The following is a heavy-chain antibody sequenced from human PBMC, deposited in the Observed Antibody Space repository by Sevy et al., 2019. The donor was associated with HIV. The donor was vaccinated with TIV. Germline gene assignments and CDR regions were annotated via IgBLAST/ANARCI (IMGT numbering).Heavy chain of an antibody. D-gene: IGHD3-22*01. CDR3: ARRGYDTSGYPQYYFDS. Sequence: GESLKISCKGSGYRFTSYWIGWVCQMPGKGLEWMGIIYPDDSETRYSPSFQGQVTISVDKSINTAYVQWSSLKASDTAMYFCARRGYDTSGYPQYYFDSWGQGTLVTVSS. V-gene: IGHV5-51*01. CDR1: GYRFTSYW. J-gene: IGHJ4*02. CDR2: IYPDDSET.